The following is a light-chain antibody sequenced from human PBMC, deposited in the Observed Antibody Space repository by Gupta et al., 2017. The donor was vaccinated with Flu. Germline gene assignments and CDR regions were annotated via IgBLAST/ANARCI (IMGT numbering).Light chain of an antibody. CDR2: QDN. J-gene: IGLJ2*01. CDR1: RLGDKY. Sequence: SYALPQPPSVSVSPGRPASITCSGVRLGDKYTCWYQQKPGQSPILVIYQDNRRSAGMPGRFSGSNSGNTATLTISGTKEVEEADYYSQALDSTTEVVFGGGTKLTVL. CDR3: QALDSTTEVV. V-gene: IGLV3-1*01.